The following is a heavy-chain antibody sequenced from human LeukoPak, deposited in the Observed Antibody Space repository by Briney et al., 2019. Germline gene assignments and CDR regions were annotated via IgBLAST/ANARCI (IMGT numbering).Heavy chain of an antibody. CDR2: IYTSGST. V-gene: IGHV4-61*02. D-gene: IGHD5-24*01. CDR1: GGSISSGSYY. CDR3: AREGGWLPDAFDI. J-gene: IGHJ3*02. Sequence: SETLSLTCTVSGGSISSGSYYWSWIRQPAGKGLEWIGRIYTSGSTNYNPSLKSRVTISVDTSKNQFSLKLSSVTAADTAVYYCAREGGWLPDAFDIWGQGTMVTVSS.